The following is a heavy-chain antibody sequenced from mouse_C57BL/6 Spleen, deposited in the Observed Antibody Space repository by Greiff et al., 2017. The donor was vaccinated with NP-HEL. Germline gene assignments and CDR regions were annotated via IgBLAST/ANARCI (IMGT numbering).Heavy chain of an antibody. CDR1: GFTISDYG. D-gene: IGHD2-3*01. Sequence: EVKVVESGGGLVKPGGSLKLSCAASGFTISDYGMPWVRQAPEKGLEWVAYISSGSSTIYYVDTVKGRFTISRDNARNTLFLQMTSLRSEDTAMYDCARGGYSPLVAYWGQGTLVTVSA. CDR3: ARGGYSPLVAY. V-gene: IGHV5-17*01. J-gene: IGHJ3*01. CDR2: ISSGSSTI.